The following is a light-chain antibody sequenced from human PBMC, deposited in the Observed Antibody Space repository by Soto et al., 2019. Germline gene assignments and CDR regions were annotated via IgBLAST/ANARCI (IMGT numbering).Light chain of an antibody. CDR3: SSHTGTDPLYV. V-gene: IGLV2-14*01. J-gene: IGLJ1*01. CDR2: EVI. Sequence: QSVLTQPASVSGSPGQSITISCTGATIDITTYTYVSWYQQHPGQAPKLMIYEVINRPSGVSNRFSGSKSGNTASLTISGLQAEDEADYYCSSHTGTDPLYVFGTGTKLTVL. CDR1: TIDITTYTY.